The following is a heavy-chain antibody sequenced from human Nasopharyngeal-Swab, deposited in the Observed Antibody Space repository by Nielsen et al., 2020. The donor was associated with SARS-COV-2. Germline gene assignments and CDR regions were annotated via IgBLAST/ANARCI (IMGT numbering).Heavy chain of an antibody. Sequence: GSLRLSCTVSGGSTSSYYWSWIRQSPGKGLEWIGYFYYSGITNYNPSLKSQVTILIDTSKNQFSLKLNSVTAADTAVYYCAREVVGGLVDSWGQGTLVTVSS. J-gene: IGHJ4*02. CDR2: FYYSGIT. D-gene: IGHD1-26*01. V-gene: IGHV4-59*12. CDR3: AREVVGGLVDS. CDR1: GGSTSSYY.